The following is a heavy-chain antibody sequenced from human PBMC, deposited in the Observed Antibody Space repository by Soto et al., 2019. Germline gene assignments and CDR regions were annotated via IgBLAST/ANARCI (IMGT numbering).Heavy chain of an antibody. CDR3: ARCSLVVVPVPGFDP. CDR2: IYHSGST. D-gene: IGHD2-2*01. V-gene: IGHV4-31*03. CDR1: GASISSGGYY. Sequence: PSETLSLTCPVSGASISSGGYYWSWIRQLPGKGLEWIGFIYHSGSTYYNPSLKSRSIISVDTSKNQFSLKLTSVTAADTALYYCARCSLVVVPVPGFDPWGQGALVTVSS. J-gene: IGHJ5*02.